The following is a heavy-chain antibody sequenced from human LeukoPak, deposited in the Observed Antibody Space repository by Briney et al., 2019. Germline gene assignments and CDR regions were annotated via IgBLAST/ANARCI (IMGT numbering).Heavy chain of an antibody. J-gene: IGHJ6*03. V-gene: IGHV3-21*01. CDR3: ARVGWSSSSYYYYYYMDV. D-gene: IGHD6-6*01. CDR1: GFTFSSYA. Sequence: GGSLRLSCAASGFTFSSYAMSWVRQAPGKGLEWVSSISSSSSYIYYADSVKGRFTISRDNAKNSLYLQMNSLRAEDTAVYYCARVGWSSSSYYYYYYMDVWGKGTTVTVSS. CDR2: ISSSSSYI.